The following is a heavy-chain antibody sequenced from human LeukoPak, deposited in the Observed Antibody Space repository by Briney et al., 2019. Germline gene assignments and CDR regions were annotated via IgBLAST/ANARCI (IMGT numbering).Heavy chain of an antibody. CDR3: ARERYSYSPHNAFDL. J-gene: IGHJ3*01. D-gene: IGHD5-18*01. CDR1: GFNVRRKY. CDR2: IYSGGST. V-gene: IGHV3-66*01. Sequence: GGSLRPSCAASGFNVRRKYMSWVRQAPARGLEWVSVIYSGGSTYYADAVKGRFTISRDTSKNTVYLQMNALRVEDTAVYYCARERYSYSPHNAFDLWGQGTVVTVSS.